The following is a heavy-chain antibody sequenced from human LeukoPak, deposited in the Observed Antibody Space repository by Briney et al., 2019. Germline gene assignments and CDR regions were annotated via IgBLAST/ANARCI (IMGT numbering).Heavy chain of an antibody. CDR3: AKDIAPGRGYDFWSGSHYYYGMDV. D-gene: IGHD3-3*01. V-gene: IGHV3-43*01. Sequence: PGGSLRLSCAASGFTFDDYTMHWVRHAPGKGLEWVSLISWDGGSTYYADSVKGRFTISRDNSKNSLYLQMNSLRTEDTALYYCAKDIAPGRGYDFWSGSHYYYGMDVWGQGTTVTVSS. J-gene: IGHJ6*02. CDR2: ISWDGGST. CDR1: GFTFDDYT.